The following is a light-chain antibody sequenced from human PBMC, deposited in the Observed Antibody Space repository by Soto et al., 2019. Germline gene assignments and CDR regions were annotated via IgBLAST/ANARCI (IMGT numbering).Light chain of an antibody. Sequence: EIVLTQSPGTLSLSPGERATLSCRASQSVSSSYLAWYQQKPGQAPRLLIYGASSRATGIPDRFSGRGAGTDYTLTISRREPQDFAVYYCQQSGSSPRWTFGQGTKVEIK. J-gene: IGKJ1*01. CDR1: QSVSSSY. CDR2: GAS. CDR3: QQSGSSPRWT. V-gene: IGKV3-20*01.